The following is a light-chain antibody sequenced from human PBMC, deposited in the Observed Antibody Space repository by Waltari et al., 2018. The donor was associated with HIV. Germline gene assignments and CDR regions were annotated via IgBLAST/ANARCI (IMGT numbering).Light chain of an antibody. CDR2: KAS. Sequence: DIQMTQSPSTLSASVGDRVTITCRASQSIGRWLAWYQQKPGKAPKLLIYKASSLESGVPSRFSGSGSGTEFTLTISSLQPDDFATYYCQQGRTFGQGTKVEIK. V-gene: IGKV1-5*03. CDR3: QQGRT. CDR1: QSIGRW. J-gene: IGKJ1*01.